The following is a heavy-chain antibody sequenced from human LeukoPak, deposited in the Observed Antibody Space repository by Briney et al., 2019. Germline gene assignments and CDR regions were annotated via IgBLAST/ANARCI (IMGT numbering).Heavy chain of an antibody. V-gene: IGHV1-46*01. Sequence: ASVKVSCKASGYTFTSYYMHWVRQAPGQGLEWMGIINSSGGSTSYAQKFQGRVTMTRDTSTSTVYMEPSSLRSEDTAVYYCARGRASMVRGVNFDYWGQGTLVTVSS. J-gene: IGHJ4*02. CDR3: ARGRASMVRGVNFDY. CDR2: INSSGGST. D-gene: IGHD3-10*01. CDR1: GYTFTSYY.